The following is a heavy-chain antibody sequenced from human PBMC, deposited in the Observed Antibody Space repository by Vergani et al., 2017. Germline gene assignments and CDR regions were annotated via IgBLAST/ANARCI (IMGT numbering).Heavy chain of an antibody. Sequence: QLQLQESGPGLVKPSETLSLTCTVSGGSISSSSYYWGWIRQPPGKGLEWIGNIYYSGSTYYNPSLKSRVTISVDTSKNQFSLKLSSVTAADTAVYYCARDARDAFDIWGQGTMVTVSS. J-gene: IGHJ3*02. CDR1: GGSISSSSYY. CDR2: IYYSGST. V-gene: IGHV4-39*02. CDR3: ARDARDAFDI.